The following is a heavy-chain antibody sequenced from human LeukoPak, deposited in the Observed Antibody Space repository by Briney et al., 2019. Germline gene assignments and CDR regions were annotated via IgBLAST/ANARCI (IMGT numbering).Heavy chain of an antibody. J-gene: IGHJ4*02. V-gene: IGHV4-59*08. CDR3: ARHSEMGELPWSYFDH. D-gene: IGHD3-16*01. Sequence: SETLSLTCSVSDGSISRYYWSWIRQPPGKGLELIGHISYNAFTNYNPSLNSRVTISLDTSKSQFSLKLTSVAAADTALYFCARHSEMGELPWSYFDHWGRGILVAVSS. CDR2: ISYNAFT. CDR1: DGSISRYY.